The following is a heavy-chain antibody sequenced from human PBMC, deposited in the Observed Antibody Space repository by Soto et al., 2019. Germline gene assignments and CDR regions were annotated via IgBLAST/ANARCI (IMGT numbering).Heavy chain of an antibody. J-gene: IGHJ5*02. CDR1: GYTFTSYG. D-gene: IGHD3-9*01. Sequence: QVQLVQSGAEVKKPGASVKVSCKASGYTFTSYGISWVRQAPGQGLEWMGWISAYNGNTNYAQKLQGRVTMTTDTSTSTAYMELRSLRSDDTAVYYCAREVRYFDWLLYPGWFDPWGQGTLVTVSS. CDR3: AREVRYFDWLLYPGWFDP. CDR2: ISAYNGNT. V-gene: IGHV1-18*01.